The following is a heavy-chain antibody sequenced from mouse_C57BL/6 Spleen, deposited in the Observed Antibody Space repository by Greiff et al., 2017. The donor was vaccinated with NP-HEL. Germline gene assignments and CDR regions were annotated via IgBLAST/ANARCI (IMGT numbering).Heavy chain of an antibody. Sequence: QVQLQQSGAELVRPGASVTLSCKASGYTFTDYEMHWVKQTPVHGLEWIGAIDPETGGTAYNQKFKGKAILTADKSSSTAYMDLRSLTSEDSAVYYCTRRSVSITTVVATRYFDVWGTGTTVTVSS. CDR3: TRRSVSITTVVATRYFDV. CDR2: IDPETGGT. V-gene: IGHV1-15*01. D-gene: IGHD1-1*01. J-gene: IGHJ1*03. CDR1: GYTFTDYE.